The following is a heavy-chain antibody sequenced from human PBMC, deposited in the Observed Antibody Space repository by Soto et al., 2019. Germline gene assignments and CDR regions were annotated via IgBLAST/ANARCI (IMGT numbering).Heavy chain of an antibody. J-gene: IGHJ4*02. V-gene: IGHV4-59*01. CDR1: GGSISSYY. CDR3: AGSEVVVPSAILFDY. D-gene: IGHD2-2*02. Sequence: QVQLQESGPGLVKPSETLSLTCTVSGGSISSYYWSWIRQPPGKGLEWIGYIYYSGSTNYNPSLIGRVTISVDTSKNQFSLKLSSVAAADTAVYYGAGSEVVVPSAILFDYLGQGTLVTVSS. CDR2: IYYSGST.